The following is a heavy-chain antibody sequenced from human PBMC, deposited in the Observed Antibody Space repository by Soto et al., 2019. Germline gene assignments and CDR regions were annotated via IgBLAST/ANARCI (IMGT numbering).Heavy chain of an antibody. J-gene: IGHJ3*02. D-gene: IGHD3-22*01. CDR1: GFTFSSYG. CDR3: AKDHHYSENDAFDI. CDR2: ISYDGSNK. V-gene: IGHV3-30*18. Sequence: QVQLVESGGGVVQPGRSLRLSCAASGFTFSSYGMHWVRQAPGKGLEWVAVISYDGSNKYYADSVKGRFTISRDDSKNALYLQMSNLRAEDTAVYFCAKDHHYSENDAFDIWGHGTMGTVSS.